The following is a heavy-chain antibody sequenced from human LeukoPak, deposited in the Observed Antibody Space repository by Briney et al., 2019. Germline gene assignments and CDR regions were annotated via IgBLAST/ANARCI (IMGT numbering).Heavy chain of an antibody. V-gene: IGHV1-24*01. CDR3: ATTWYSGSYLDY. D-gene: IGHD1-26*01. Sequence: ASVKVSCKVSGYTLTELSMHWVRQAPGKGLEWMGGFDPEDGETIYAQKFQGRVTITEDTSTDTAYMELSSLRSEDTGVYYCATTWYSGSYLDYWGQGTLVTVSS. CDR2: FDPEDGET. J-gene: IGHJ4*02. CDR1: GYTLTELS.